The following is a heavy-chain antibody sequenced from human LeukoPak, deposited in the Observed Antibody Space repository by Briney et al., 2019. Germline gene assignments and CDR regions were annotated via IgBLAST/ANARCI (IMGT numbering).Heavy chain of an antibody. D-gene: IGHD3-3*01. CDR3: ARDGPDRAIFGVVIIHHRRLDY. V-gene: IGHV1-18*04. CDR2: ISAYNGNT. CDR1: GYTFTGYY. J-gene: IGHJ4*02. Sequence: ASVKVSCKASGYTFTGYYMHWVRQAPGQGLEWMGWISAYNGNTNYAQKLQGRVTMTTDTSTSTAYMELRSLRSDDTAVYYCARDGPDRAIFGVVIIHHRRLDYWGQGTLVTVSS.